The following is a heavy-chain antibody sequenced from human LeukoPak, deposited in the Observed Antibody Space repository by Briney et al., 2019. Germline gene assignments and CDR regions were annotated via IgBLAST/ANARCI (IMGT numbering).Heavy chain of an antibody. CDR1: GFTFSSYV. V-gene: IGHV3-30*14. Sequence: GGSLRLSCAASGFTFSSYVMHWVRQAPGKGLEWVAIISYDGSNEYYADSVKGRFTISRDNSKNTLYLQMNSLRAEDTAVYYCARRAGDYSHPYDYWGQGILVTVSS. J-gene: IGHJ4*02. CDR2: ISYDGSNE. CDR3: ARRAGDYSHPYDY. D-gene: IGHD3-22*01.